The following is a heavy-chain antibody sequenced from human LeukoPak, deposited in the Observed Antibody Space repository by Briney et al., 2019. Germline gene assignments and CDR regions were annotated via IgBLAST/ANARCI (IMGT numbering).Heavy chain of an antibody. CDR2: IYHSGST. CDR3: ARDLGATTTVVDAFDI. V-gene: IGHV4-30-2*01. D-gene: IGHD1-26*01. J-gene: IGHJ3*02. CDR1: GGSISSGGYY. Sequence: SETLSLTCTVSGGSISSGGYYWSWIRQPPGKGLEWIGYIYHSGSTYYNPSLKSRVTISVDRSKNQFSLKLSSVTAADTAVYYCARDLGATTTVVDAFDIWGQGTMVTVSS.